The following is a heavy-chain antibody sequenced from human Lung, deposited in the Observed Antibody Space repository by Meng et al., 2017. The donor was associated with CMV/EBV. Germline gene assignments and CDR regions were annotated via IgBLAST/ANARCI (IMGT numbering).Heavy chain of an antibody. CDR1: GFIFGDNA. J-gene: IGHJ6*04. V-gene: IGHV3-49*04. CDR3: SRFRGYPLYYYALDV. CDR2: IRSKAYGGTT. D-gene: IGHD5-18*01. Sequence: LTXAASGFIFGDNAMNWVRQAPGKGLEWVGFIRSKAYGGTTEYAASVEGRFTISRDDSKSIAYLQMNSLKTEDTAVYYCSRFRGYPLYYYALDVWGGGXTVTVSS.